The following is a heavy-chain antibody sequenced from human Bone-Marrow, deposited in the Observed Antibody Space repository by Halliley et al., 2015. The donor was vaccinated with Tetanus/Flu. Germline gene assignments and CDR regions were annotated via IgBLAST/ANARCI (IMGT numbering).Heavy chain of an antibody. Sequence: TLSLTCTVYGGPIIDYSWSWIRQPPGKGLQWIGYIHHSGSTNYDPSLQSRVTISVDTPKRQFSLKLHSVTAADTAVYYCARWNNPGHPPFVFWGQGALVTVSS. CDR3: ARWNNPGHPPFVF. CDR1: GGPIIDYS. CDR2: IHHSGST. V-gene: IGHV4-59*01. J-gene: IGHJ4*02. D-gene: IGHD1-1*01.